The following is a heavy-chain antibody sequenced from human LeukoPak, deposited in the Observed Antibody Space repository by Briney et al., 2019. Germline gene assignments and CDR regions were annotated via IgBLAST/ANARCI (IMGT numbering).Heavy chain of an antibody. D-gene: IGHD6-13*01. CDR2: IYYSGST. CDR1: GGSISSSSYY. J-gene: IGHJ4*02. V-gene: IGHV4-39*01. CDR3: ARPTAGHFDY. Sequence: SETLSLTCTVSGGSISSSSYYWGWIRRPPGKGLEWIGSIYYSGSTYYNPSLKSRVTISVDTSKNQFSLKLSSVAAADTAVYYCARPTAGHFDYWGQGTLVTVSS.